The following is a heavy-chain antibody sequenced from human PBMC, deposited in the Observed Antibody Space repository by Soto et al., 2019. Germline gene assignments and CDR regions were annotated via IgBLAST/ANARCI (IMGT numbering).Heavy chain of an antibody. V-gene: IGHV5-51*01. CDR1: GYSFTSYW. CDR2: IYPGDSDT. Sequence: GKSLKISCKGYGYSFTSYWIGWVRQMPGKGLEWMGIIYPGDSDTRYSPSFQGQVTISADKSISTAYLQWRSLKASDPAMYYCARETRAGAGRGAFDPWGQGTLVTVSS. CDR3: ARETRAGAGRGAFDP. J-gene: IGHJ5*02. D-gene: IGHD6-19*01.